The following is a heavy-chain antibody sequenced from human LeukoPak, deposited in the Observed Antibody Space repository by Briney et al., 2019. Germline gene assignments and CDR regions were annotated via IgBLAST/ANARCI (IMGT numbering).Heavy chain of an antibody. CDR2: FHSSGST. CDR1: GGSISGDY. Sequence: SETLSLTCTVSGGSISGDYWNWIRQPAGQGLEWIGRFHSSGSTNYNPSLESRVTMSVDRSKNRFSLRLTSVTAADTAVYYCARKSGGSSASAFDIWGQGTMVTVSS. J-gene: IGHJ3*02. V-gene: IGHV4-4*07. CDR3: ARKSGGSSASAFDI. D-gene: IGHD2-8*02.